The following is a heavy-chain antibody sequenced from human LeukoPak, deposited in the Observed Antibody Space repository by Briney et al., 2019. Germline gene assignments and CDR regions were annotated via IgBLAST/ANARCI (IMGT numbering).Heavy chain of an antibody. CDR3: ATDRGWRTSGYYLYYFEY. CDR2: IKHDGSEK. CDR1: GFTFSSYS. D-gene: IGHD3-3*01. V-gene: IGHV3-7*01. J-gene: IGHJ4*02. Sequence: GGSLRLSCAASGFTFSSYSMSWVRQAPGKGLEWVASIKHDGSEKYYVDSVRGRFTIPRDNTMNSLYLRMSSLRAEDTAVYYCATDRGWRTSGYYLYYFEYWGQGTLVTFSS.